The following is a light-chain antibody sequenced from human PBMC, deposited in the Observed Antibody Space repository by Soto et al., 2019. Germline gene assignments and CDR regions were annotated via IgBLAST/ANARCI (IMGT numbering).Light chain of an antibody. CDR2: KAS. CDR1: QSISNW. CDR3: QQYDNYWT. Sequence: DIQMTQSPSTMSASVGDRATITRRASQSISNWLAWYQTKPRKAPNLLIYKASSLKSGVPSRLSGGGSGTEFTLPIRSLKPDDFATYYCQQYDNYWTFGQGTKVDIK. J-gene: IGKJ1*01. V-gene: IGKV1-5*03.